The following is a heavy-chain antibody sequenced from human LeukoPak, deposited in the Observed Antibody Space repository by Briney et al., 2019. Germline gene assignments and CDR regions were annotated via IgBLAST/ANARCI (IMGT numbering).Heavy chain of an antibody. CDR3: ARSARDTYYYDSSGSDAFDI. Sequence: PSETLSLTCTVSGGSISSYYWSWIRQPPGKGPEWIGYIYYSGSTNYNPSLKSRVTISVDTSKNQFSLKLSSVTAADTAVYYCARSARDTYYYDSSGSDAFDIWGQGTMVTVSS. J-gene: IGHJ3*02. CDR1: GGSISSYY. V-gene: IGHV4-59*01. D-gene: IGHD3-22*01. CDR2: IYYSGST.